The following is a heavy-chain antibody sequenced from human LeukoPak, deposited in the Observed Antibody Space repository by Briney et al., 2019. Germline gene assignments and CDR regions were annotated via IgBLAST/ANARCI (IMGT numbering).Heavy chain of an antibody. D-gene: IGHD2-15*01. CDR2: ISSSGSTI. CDR1: GFTFSDYY. CDR3: ARDGCSGGSCPPTFYYYYYYMDV. V-gene: IGHV3-11*04. J-gene: IGHJ6*03. Sequence: GGSLRLSCAASGFTFSDYYMSWIRQAPGKGLEWVSYISSSGSTIYYAASVKGRFTISRDNAKNSLYLQMNSLRAEDTAVYYCARDGCSGGSCPPTFYYYYYYMDVWGKGNTVTVSS.